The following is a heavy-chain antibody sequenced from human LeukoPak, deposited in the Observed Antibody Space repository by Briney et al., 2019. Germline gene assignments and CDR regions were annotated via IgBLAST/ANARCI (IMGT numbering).Heavy chain of an antibody. CDR3: ARGGISMYPRPSRGVTGDFDY. V-gene: IGHV4-34*01. D-gene: IGHD7-27*01. CDR2: INHSGST. CDR1: GGSFSGYY. Sequence: SETLSLTCAVYGGSFSGYYWSWIRQPPGKGLEWIGEINHSGSTNYNPSLKSRVTISVDTSKNQFSLKLSSVTAADTAVYYRARGGISMYPRPSRGVTGDFDYWGQGTLVTVSS. J-gene: IGHJ4*02.